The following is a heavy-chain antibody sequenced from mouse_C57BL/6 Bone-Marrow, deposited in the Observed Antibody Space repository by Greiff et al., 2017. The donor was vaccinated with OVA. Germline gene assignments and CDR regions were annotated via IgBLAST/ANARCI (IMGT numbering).Heavy chain of an antibody. Sequence: EVQLQQSVAELVRPGASVKLSCTASGFNIKNSYMHWVKQRPEQGLEWIGRIDPANGNTKYAPKFQGTATITADTSSNTPYLQLSSLTSEDTAIYYCARGDGSSYGCFGVWGTGTTVTVSS. CDR2: IDPANGNT. V-gene: IGHV14-3*01. CDR3: ARGDGSSYGCFGV. J-gene: IGHJ1*03. D-gene: IGHD1-1*01. CDR1: GFNIKNSY.